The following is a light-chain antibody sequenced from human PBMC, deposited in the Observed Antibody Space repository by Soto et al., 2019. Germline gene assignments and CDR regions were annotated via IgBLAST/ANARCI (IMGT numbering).Light chain of an antibody. CDR2: HKY. Sequence: DIVLTKSPGTLSLSPGARAPLSFRASQSVNSNFLAWYPPKPGQAPRLLIYHKYTRATGIPARLSGSGSGNEGTLTIRSLQSEEEAVYYGQNYNNWPLTGGRGNKVDIK. CDR3: QNYNNWPLT. CDR1: QSVNSN. J-gene: IGKJ4*01. V-gene: IGKV3-15*01.